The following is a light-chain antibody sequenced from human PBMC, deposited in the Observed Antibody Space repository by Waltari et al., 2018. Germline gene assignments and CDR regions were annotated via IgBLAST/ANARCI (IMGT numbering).Light chain of an antibody. CDR1: SSAVGGYNS. J-gene: IGLJ3*02. CDR3: GSYADTSTWV. V-gene: IGLV2-8*01. CDR2: DVN. Sequence: SVLTQPPSASGSPGQSVTISCPGSSSAVGGYNSVSWYQRHPGKAPKLMIYDVNKRPSGVPDRFSGSKSGNTASLTVSGLQVEDEGDYYCGSYADTSTWVFGGGTSLTVL.